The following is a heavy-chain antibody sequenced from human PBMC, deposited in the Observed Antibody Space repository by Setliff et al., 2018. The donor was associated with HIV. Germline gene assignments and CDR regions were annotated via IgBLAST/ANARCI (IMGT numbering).Heavy chain of an antibody. J-gene: IGHJ4*02. CDR1: GGSFSGYY. CDR3: ARGLDYYGSGSYLPLGY. CDR2: IKHSGST. V-gene: IGHV4-34*01. D-gene: IGHD3-10*01. Sequence: SETLSLTCAGFGGSFSGYYWTWIRQPPGKGLEWIGEIKHSGSTDYNPPLKSRVTISVDTSKRQFSLKLSSVTAADTAVYYCARGLDYYGSGSYLPLGYWGQGTLVTVSS.